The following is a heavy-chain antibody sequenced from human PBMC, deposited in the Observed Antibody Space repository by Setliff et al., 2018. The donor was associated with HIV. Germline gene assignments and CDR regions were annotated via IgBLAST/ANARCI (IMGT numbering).Heavy chain of an antibody. CDR2: IEWHGSRT. D-gene: IGHD3-10*02. CDR3: VKATGSVLGTYYFDF. J-gene: IGHJ4*02. CDR1: GFTFNDYA. V-gene: IGHV3-43D*04. Sequence: GGSLRLSCAASGFTFNDYAMHWVRQSPGKALEWVSLIEWHGSRTFCAESVRGRFTVSRDNNENSLYLEMHSLRLDDTAFYYCVKATGSVLGTYYFDFWGQGTQVTVSS.